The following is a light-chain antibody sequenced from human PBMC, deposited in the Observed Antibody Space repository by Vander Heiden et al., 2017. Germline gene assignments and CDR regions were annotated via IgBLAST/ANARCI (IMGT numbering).Light chain of an antibody. CDR1: RSVLYIANNKNY. V-gene: IGKV4-1*01. Sequence: DIVMTQSPASLAVSLGGIATINCKSRRSVLYIANNKNYLGWYQQKAGQPPKLLIYWASTRESGVPDRFSGSGSGTDFTLTISSLQAEDVAVYYCQQDYSTPRTFGQGTKVEIK. CDR2: WAS. CDR3: QQDYSTPRT. J-gene: IGKJ1*01.